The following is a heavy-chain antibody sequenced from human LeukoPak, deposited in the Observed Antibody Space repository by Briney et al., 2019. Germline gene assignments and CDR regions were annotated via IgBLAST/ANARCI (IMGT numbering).Heavy chain of an antibody. CDR1: GGSISSYY. V-gene: IGHV4-59*12. Sequence: SETLSLTCTVSGGSISSYYWSWIRQPPGKGLEWIGYIYYSGSTNYNPSLKSRVTISVDTSKNQFSLKLSSVTAADTAVYYCARAKWELVPFDYWGQGTLVTVSS. D-gene: IGHD1-26*01. CDR3: ARAKWELVPFDY. J-gene: IGHJ4*02. CDR2: IYYSGST.